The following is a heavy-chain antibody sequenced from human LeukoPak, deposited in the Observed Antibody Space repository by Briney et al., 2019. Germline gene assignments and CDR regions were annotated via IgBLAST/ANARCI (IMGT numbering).Heavy chain of an antibody. CDR2: IYYTEST. Sequence: SETLSPTCAVYGGSFSGYYWSWIRQPPGKGLEWIGHIYYTESTSYNASLKSRVTISVDTSKKQFSLKLSFVTAADTAVYYCARDTGSRNVGAFDIWGQGTMVTVSS. CDR3: ARDTGSRNVGAFDI. CDR1: GGSFSGYY. D-gene: IGHD2-8*02. V-gene: IGHV4-59*01. J-gene: IGHJ3*02.